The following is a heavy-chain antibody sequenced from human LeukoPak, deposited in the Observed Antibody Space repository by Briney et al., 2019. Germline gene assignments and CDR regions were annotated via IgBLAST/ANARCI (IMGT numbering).Heavy chain of an antibody. J-gene: IGHJ4*02. CDR3: ARGGDYGDSRIDY. Sequence: PSETLSLTCTVSGGSISSSSYYWGWIRQPPGKGLEWIGSIYYSGSTYYNPSLKSRVTISVDTSKNQFSLKLSSVTAADTAVYYCARGGDYGDSRIDYWGQGTLVTVSS. CDR2: IYYSGST. CDR1: GGSISSSSYY. D-gene: IGHD4-17*01. V-gene: IGHV4-39*07.